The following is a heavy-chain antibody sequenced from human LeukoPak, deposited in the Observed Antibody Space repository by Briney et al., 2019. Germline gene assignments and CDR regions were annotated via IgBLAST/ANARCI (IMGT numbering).Heavy chain of an antibody. D-gene: IGHD2-2*01. CDR3: ARDKLPAPWDGMDV. V-gene: IGHV3-53*01. Sequence: GALRLSCAASGFTVSANYISWVAQPPGKGREGVSVIYSSGSTYYADSVKGRFTISRDNSKNTLYLQMNSLRPEDTAVYYCARDKLPAPWDGMDVWGQGTTVTVSS. CDR2: IYSSGST. J-gene: IGHJ6*02. CDR1: GFTVSANY.